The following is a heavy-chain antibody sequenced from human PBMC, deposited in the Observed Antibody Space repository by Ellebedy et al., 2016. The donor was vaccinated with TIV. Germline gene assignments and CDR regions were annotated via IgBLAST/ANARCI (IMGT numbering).Heavy chain of an antibody. Sequence: PGGSLRLSCAASGFTFNTFWMGWVRQAPGEGLEWVANIKQDGSEDYYVDSVKGRFTISRDNAKNSLYLLMNSLRAEDTALYYCARVRVPFFMGVFDIWGHGTTVTVSS. J-gene: IGHJ3*02. D-gene: IGHD3-3*02. V-gene: IGHV3-7*03. CDR3: ARVRVPFFMGVFDI. CDR2: IKQDGSED. CDR1: GFTFNTFW.